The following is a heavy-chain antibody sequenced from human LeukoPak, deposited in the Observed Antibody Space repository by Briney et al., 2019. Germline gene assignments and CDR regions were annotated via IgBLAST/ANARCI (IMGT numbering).Heavy chain of an antibody. CDR2: IYYSGTT. CDR1: GGSISSHH. V-gene: IGHV4-59*11. CDR3: ARSPYCRRGSRDSWFFDL. D-gene: IGHD2-15*01. J-gene: IGHJ2*01. Sequence: SETLSLTCTVSGGSISSHHWSWIRQPPGKGLEWIGYIYYSGTTNYSPSLKSRVTISVDTPKNQFSLKLNSVTAADTAVYYCARSPYCRRGSRDSWFFDLWGRGTLVTVSS.